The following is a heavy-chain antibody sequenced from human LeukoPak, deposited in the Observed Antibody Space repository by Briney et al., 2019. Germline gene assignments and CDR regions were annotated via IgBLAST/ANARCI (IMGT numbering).Heavy chain of an antibody. D-gene: IGHD6-13*01. CDR3: ARDSVLMPGIAVSGASDY. CDR1: GFTCSSYW. J-gene: IGHJ4*02. Sequence: SGGSVRLSCAAAGFTCSSYWMRWVRQAPGKGLEGGANIKQDGSEKNYVDSVKGRFTISTDNAKNSLLLQMNSLRAEDTAVYYCARDSVLMPGIAVSGASDYWGQGTLVTVSS. V-gene: IGHV3-7*01. CDR2: IKQDGSEK.